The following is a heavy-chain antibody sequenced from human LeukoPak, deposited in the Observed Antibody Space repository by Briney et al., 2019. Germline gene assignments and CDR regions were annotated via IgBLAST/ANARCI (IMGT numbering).Heavy chain of an antibody. CDR3: ASLSEEFDPDY. CDR2: INHSGST. CDR1: GGSFSDYY. J-gene: IGHJ4*02. V-gene: IGHV4-34*01. Sequence: SETLSLTCAVYGGSFSDYYWTWIRQPPGKGLEWIGEINHSGSTNYNPSLKSRVTISVDTSRNQFSLKLSSVIAADTAVYYCASLSEEFDPDYWGQRTLVTVSS.